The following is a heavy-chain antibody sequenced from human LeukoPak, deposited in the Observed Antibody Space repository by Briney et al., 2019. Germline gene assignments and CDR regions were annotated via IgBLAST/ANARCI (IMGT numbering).Heavy chain of an antibody. V-gene: IGHV3-53*01. CDR3: AKDHRGYCSGGSCYSGGLDY. Sequence: PGRSLRLSCAASGFTVSSSYMNWVRQAPGKGLEWVSVIYSTGSTQYADSVKGRFTIFRDKSKNTLFLQMNSLRAEDTAVYYCAKDHRGYCSGGSCYSGGLDYWGQGTLVTVSS. CDR1: GFTVSSSY. J-gene: IGHJ4*02. D-gene: IGHD2-15*01. CDR2: IYSTGST.